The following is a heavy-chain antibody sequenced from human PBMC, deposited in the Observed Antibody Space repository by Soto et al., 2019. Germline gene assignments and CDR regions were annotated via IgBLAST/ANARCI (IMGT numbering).Heavy chain of an antibody. V-gene: IGHV4-59*01. CDR2: IYYSGTT. CDR3: ARGGTVLNGFDY. J-gene: IGHJ4*02. CDR1: GSSMSSYY. Sequence: PSETLSLTCTVSGSSMSSYYWSWIRQPPGMGLEWIGYIYYSGTTGYNPSLKSRVTISVDTSKSQFSLQLSSVTPADTAVYYCARGGTVLNGFDYWGQGTLVTVSS. D-gene: IGHD4-17*01.